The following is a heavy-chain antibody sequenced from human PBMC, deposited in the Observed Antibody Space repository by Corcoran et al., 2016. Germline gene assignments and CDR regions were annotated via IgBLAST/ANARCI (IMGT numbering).Heavy chain of an antibody. V-gene: IGHV3-74*03. Sequence: EVQLVESGGGLVQPGGSLRLSCAASGFAFSTYWMHWVRQVPGKGLLWVSRITGDGSDTTYAVSVKGRFTISRDNAENTLYLQMDRLRAEDTSLYYCARGGGWSSGRFRAFGFWGQGTMVTVSS. D-gene: IGHD6-25*01. J-gene: IGHJ3*01. CDR3: ARGGGWSSGRFRAFGF. CDR2: ITGDGSDT. CDR1: GFAFSTYW.